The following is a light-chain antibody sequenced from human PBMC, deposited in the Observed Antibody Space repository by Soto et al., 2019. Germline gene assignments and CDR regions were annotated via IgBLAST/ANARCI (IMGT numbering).Light chain of an antibody. Sequence: HSVLTQPASVSGSPGQSITISCTGTSSDVGGYNYVSWYQQHPGKAPKLMIYDVSNRPSGVSNRFSGSKSGNTASLTISGLQAEDEADYYCSSYTSSSTQVFGTGTKV. CDR3: SSYTSSSTQV. CDR2: DVS. J-gene: IGLJ1*01. V-gene: IGLV2-14*01. CDR1: SSDVGGYNY.